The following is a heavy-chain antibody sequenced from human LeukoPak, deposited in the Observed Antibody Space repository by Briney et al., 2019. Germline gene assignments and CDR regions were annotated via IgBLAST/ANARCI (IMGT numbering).Heavy chain of an antibody. Sequence: PSETLSLTCAVYGGSFSGYYWSWIRQPPGKGLEWIGEINHSGSTNYNPSLKSRVTISVDTSKNQFSLKLSSVTAADTAVYYCASPRGSSSSGSNYYYYYGMDVWGQGTTVTVSS. CDR3: ASPRGSSSSGSNYYYYYGMDV. CDR2: INHSGST. J-gene: IGHJ6*02. V-gene: IGHV4-34*01. D-gene: IGHD6-6*01. CDR1: GGSFSGYY.